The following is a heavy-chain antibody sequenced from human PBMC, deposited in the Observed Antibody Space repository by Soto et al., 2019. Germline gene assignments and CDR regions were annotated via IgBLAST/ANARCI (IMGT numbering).Heavy chain of an antibody. CDR2: ISYDGTNK. CDR1: GFMFSSYA. Sequence: GGSLRLSCAASGFMFSSYAMLWVRQAPGKGLEWVAAISYDGTNKYYADSIKGRFTISRDNSANTLFLQVNSLRREGTAMYYCARDPSPYTSGWYGIDFWGHGTLVTVSS. CDR3: ARDPSPYTSGWYGIDF. J-gene: IGHJ4*01. D-gene: IGHD6-19*01. V-gene: IGHV3-30*04.